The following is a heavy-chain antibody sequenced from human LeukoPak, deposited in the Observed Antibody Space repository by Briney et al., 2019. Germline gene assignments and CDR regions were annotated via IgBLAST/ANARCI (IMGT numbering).Heavy chain of an antibody. CDR3: AISGWYSTPNWFDP. CDR1: GFTFSRSW. Sequence: GGSLRLSCAASGFTFSRSWMHWVRQAPGKGLEWVASIKEDGSEKYYVDSVKGRFTISRDNAKNSLYLQMNSLRAEDTAMYYCAISGWYSTPNWFDPWGQGTLVIVSS. J-gene: IGHJ5*02. CDR2: IKEDGSEK. V-gene: IGHV3-7*01. D-gene: IGHD6-19*01.